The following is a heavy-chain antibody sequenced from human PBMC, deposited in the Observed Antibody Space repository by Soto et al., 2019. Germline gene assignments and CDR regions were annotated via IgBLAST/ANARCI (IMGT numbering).Heavy chain of an antibody. CDR1: GGSISGYY. V-gene: IGHV4-59*08. J-gene: IGHJ4*02. Sequence: QLQLEESGPGLVKSSETLSLTCPVSGGSISGYYWSWIRQPPGKGLEWIAFIHYTGSSNSNPSLERRVTMTIVTSKNQFSLKLSSVTAADTAVYYCARHSNEYRKSLDNWGQGTLVTVS. CDR2: IHYTGSS. D-gene: IGHD4-4*01. CDR3: ARHSNEYRKSLDN.